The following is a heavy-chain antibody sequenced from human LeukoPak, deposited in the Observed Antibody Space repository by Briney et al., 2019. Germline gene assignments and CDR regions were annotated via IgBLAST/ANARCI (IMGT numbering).Heavy chain of an antibody. CDR3: AREVRGRWQGGGMDV. Sequence: PSETLSLTCTVSGGSISSSSYYWGWIRQPPGKGLEWIGSIYYSGSTYYNPSLKSRVTISVDTSKNQFSLKLSSVTAADTAVYYCAREVRGRWQGGGMDVWGQGTTVTVSS. V-gene: IGHV4-39*07. J-gene: IGHJ6*02. D-gene: IGHD3-10*01. CDR2: IYYSGST. CDR1: GGSISSSSYY.